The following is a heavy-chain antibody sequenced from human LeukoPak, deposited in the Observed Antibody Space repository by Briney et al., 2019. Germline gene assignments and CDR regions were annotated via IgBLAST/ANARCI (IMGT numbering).Heavy chain of an antibody. J-gene: IGHJ6*02. Sequence: GGSLRLSCAASGFTVSSNYMSWVRQTPGKGLEWVSAISGGGGSTYYADSVKGRFTISRDNSKNTLFLQMNSLRVEDTAPYYCAKSVAIYFYYGLDVWGQGTTVTVSS. CDR2: ISGGGGST. D-gene: IGHD3-3*01. V-gene: IGHV3-23*01. CDR1: GFTVSSNY. CDR3: AKSVAIYFYYGLDV.